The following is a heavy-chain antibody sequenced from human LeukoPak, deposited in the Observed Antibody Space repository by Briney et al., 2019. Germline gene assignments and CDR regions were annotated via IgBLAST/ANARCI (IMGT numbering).Heavy chain of an antibody. Sequence: SETLSLTCTVSGGSISSGDYYWSWIRQPPGKGLEWMGYIYYSGSNYYNPSLKSRVTISVDTSKNQFSLKLSSVTAADTAVYYCARAPQATVTTDWFDPWGQGTLVTVSS. J-gene: IGHJ5*02. CDR2: IYYSGSN. CDR3: ARAPQATVTTDWFDP. V-gene: IGHV4-30-4*01. CDR1: GGSISSGDYY. D-gene: IGHD4-17*01.